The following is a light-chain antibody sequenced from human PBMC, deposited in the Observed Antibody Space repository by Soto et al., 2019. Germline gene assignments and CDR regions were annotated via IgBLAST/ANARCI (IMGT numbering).Light chain of an antibody. J-gene: IGLJ3*02. V-gene: IGLV4-69*01. CDR1: SGHISYA. CDR3: QTWGTGIRV. CDR2: LNSDGSH. Sequence: QPVLTQSPSASASLGASVNLTCTLSSGHISYAIAWHQQQPEKGPRYLMKLNSDGSHSKGDGIPDRFSGSSSGAERYLTISSIQSEDEADYYCQTWGTGIRVFGGGTKLTVL.